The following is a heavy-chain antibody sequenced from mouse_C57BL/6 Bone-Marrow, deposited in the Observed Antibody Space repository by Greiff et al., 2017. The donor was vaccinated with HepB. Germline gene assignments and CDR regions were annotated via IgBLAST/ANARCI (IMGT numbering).Heavy chain of an antibody. CDR1: GYTFTSYW. J-gene: IGHJ1*03. D-gene: IGHD1-1*01. CDR3: AREITTVVANWYFDV. CDR2: IDPSDSYT. V-gene: IGHV1-69*01. Sequence: QVQLQQPGAELVMPGASVKLSCKASGYTFTSYWMHWVKQRPGQGLEWIGEIDPSDSYTNYNQKFKGKSTLTVDKSSSPAYMQLSSLTSEDSAVYYCAREITTVVANWYFDVWGTGTTVTVSS.